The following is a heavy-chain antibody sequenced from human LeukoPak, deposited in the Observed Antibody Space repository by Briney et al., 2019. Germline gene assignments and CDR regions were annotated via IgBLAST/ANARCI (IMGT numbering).Heavy chain of an antibody. Sequence: SQTLSLTCAVSGGSISSGGYSWSWIRQPPGKGLEWIGYIYLSGSTYYNPSLKSRVTISVDTSKNQFSLKLSSVTAADTAVYYCARQLWLPHAFDIWGQGTMVTVSS. V-gene: IGHV4-30-2*01. D-gene: IGHD5-18*01. CDR3: ARQLWLPHAFDI. J-gene: IGHJ3*02. CDR1: GGSISSGGYS. CDR2: IYLSGST.